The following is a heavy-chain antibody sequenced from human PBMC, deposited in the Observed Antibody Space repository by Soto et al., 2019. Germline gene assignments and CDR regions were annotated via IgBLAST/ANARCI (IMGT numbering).Heavy chain of an antibody. CDR2: INPNNGGT. V-gene: IGHV1-2*04. D-gene: IGHD1-1*01. J-gene: IGHJ4*02. CDR3: ARGSPTTTPFDY. CDR1: GYTFTDYY. Sequence: QVQLVQSGADLKKPGASVKVSCKASGYTFTDYYMHWVRQAPGQGLEWMGWINPNNGGTSYAQKFEGWVTITRDTSISTAYMEVRRLTSADTAVYSSARGSPTTTPFDYWGQGTLVTVSS.